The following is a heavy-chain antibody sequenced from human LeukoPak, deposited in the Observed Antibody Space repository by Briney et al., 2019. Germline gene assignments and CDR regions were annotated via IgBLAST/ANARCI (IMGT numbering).Heavy chain of an antibody. J-gene: IGHJ6*03. V-gene: IGHV3-30*03. D-gene: IGHD6-13*01. CDR3: ARSRYIAAAGTPLDYYYMDV. Sequence: GGSLRLSCAASGFTFSSYGMHWVRQAPGKGLEWVAVISYDGSNKYYADSVKGRFTISRDNSKNTLYLQMNSLRAEDTALYYCARSRYIAAAGTPLDYYYMDVWGKGTTVTVSS. CDR1: GFTFSSYG. CDR2: ISYDGSNK.